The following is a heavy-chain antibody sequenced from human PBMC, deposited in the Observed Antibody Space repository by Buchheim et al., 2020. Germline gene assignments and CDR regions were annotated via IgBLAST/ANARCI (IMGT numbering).Heavy chain of an antibody. Sequence: EVQLLESGGGLVQPGGSLRLSCAASGFTFSIYSMSWARQAPGKGLEWVSYIRFSGDTIYYAGSVKGRFTISRDNSKNSLYLEMNSLRDEDTGVYYCVRNMDVWGKGTT. J-gene: IGHJ6*04. CDR3: VRNMDV. CDR2: IRFSGDTI. CDR1: GFTFSIYS. V-gene: IGHV3-48*02.